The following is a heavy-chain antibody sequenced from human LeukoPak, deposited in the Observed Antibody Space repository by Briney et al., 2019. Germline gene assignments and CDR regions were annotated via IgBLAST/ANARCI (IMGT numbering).Heavy chain of an antibody. J-gene: IGHJ4*02. CDR1: GYTFTTYY. CDR2: INPSGGST. Sequence: ASVKVSCKASGYTFTTYYVHWVRQAPGQGLEWMGIINPSGGSTTYAQKFRGRLTMTRDMSTSTVYMELSSLRSEDTAVYYCARERGEVPLDYWGQGTLVTVSS. V-gene: IGHV1-46*01. CDR3: ARERGEVPLDY. D-gene: IGHD3-16*01.